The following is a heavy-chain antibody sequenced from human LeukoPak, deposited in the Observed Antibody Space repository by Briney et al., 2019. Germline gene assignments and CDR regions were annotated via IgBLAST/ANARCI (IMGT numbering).Heavy chain of an antibody. CDR3: ARDRGEWELLLGSYFDY. J-gene: IGHJ4*02. V-gene: IGHV3-23*01. D-gene: IGHD1-26*01. CDR2: ISGSGGGT. Sequence: PGGSLRLSCAASGLTFSSYAMSWVRQAPGKGLEWVSAISGSGGGTYYADSVKGRFTISRDNSKNTLYLQMNSLRAEDTAVYYCARDRGEWELLLGSYFDYWGQGTLVTVSS. CDR1: GLTFSSYA.